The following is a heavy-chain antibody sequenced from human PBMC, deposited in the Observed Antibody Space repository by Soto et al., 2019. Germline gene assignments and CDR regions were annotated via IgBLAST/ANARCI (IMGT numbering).Heavy chain of an antibody. CDR2: ISPGGDIT. J-gene: IGHJ4*02. Sequence: GGSLRLSCAASGFSFRDHYMTWVRQAPGKGLELLSYISPGGDITNYVDSVKGRFTISRDNAKNSLFLHMNSLRAEDTAVYYCTRDPRITDFWGQGTLVTVSS. CDR1: GFSFRDHY. CDR3: TRDPRITDF. V-gene: IGHV3-11*01. D-gene: IGHD3-16*01.